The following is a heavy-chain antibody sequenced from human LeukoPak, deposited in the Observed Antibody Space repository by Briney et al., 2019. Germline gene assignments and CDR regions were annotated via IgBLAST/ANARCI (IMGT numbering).Heavy chain of an antibody. D-gene: IGHD2-2*01. CDR3: ARCKGGSRIVVVPAARGWFDP. V-gene: IGHV4-39*01. CDR1: GGSISSSSYY. Sequence: PSETLSLTCTVSGGSISSSSYYWGWIRQPPGKGLEWIGSIYYSGSTYYNPSLKSRVTISVDTSKNQFSLKLSSVTAADTAVYYSARCKGGSRIVVVPAARGWFDPWGQGTLVTVSS. J-gene: IGHJ5*02. CDR2: IYYSGST.